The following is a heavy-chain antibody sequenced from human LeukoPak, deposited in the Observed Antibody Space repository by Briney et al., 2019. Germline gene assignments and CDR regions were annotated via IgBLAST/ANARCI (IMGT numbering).Heavy chain of an antibody. CDR3: ARDFLEWLPYS. CDR2: ITSGSNYM. CDR1: GFSFSYYS. D-gene: IGHD3-3*01. J-gene: IGHJ4*02. Sequence: GGSLRLSCAASGFSFSYYSMHWVRQAPGKGLEWVSSITSGSNYMYYADSVKGRFTISRDNAKNSLYLQMNSLRAEDTAVYYCARDFLEWLPYSWGQGTLVTVSS. V-gene: IGHV3-21*01.